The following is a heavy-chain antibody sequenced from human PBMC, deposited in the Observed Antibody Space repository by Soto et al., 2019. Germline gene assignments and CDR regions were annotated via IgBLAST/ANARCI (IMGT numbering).Heavy chain of an antibody. Sequence: QVQLQESGPGLVKPSRTLSLTCAVSGGSISSSYWWNWVRQTPRGGLEWIGKIYHGGTTNYNPSLKNRVTISVDKSKNQFSLKLTSVTAADTAVYYCVSSLNYDFWRDGGRHFYFDYWGRGILATVSS. D-gene: IGHD3-3*01. CDR1: GGSISSSYW. CDR3: VSSLNYDFWRDGGRHFYFDY. CDR2: IYHGGTT. V-gene: IGHV4-4*02. J-gene: IGHJ4*02.